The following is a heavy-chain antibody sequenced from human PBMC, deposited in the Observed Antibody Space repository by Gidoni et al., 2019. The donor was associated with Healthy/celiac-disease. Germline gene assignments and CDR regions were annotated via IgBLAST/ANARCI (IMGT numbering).Heavy chain of an antibody. Sequence: EVQLVESGGGLVQPGSSLRLSFAASGFTFDDYAMHWVRQSPGKGLEWVSGISWNSGSIGYADSVKGRFTISRDNAKNSLYLQMNSLRAEDTALYYCARGAAYCSGGSCYSGSDDYSDYYYGMDVWGQGTTVTVSS. CDR2: ISWNSGSI. CDR1: GFTFDDYA. CDR3: ARGAAYCSGGSCYSGSDDYSDYYYGMDV. D-gene: IGHD2-15*01. V-gene: IGHV3-9*01. J-gene: IGHJ6*02.